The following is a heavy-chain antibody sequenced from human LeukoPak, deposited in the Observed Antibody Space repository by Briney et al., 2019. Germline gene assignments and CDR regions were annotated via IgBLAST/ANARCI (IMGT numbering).Heavy chain of an antibody. CDR1: GFTFYHYV. CDR2: ISVNGGRA. V-gene: IGHV3-23*01. D-gene: IGHD6-6*01. Sequence: RGRSLRLSCAASGFTFYHYVMTWVRRTPAQGLACVSLISVNGGRASYADSVKGRFTISRDNLKSTVYLQMNSQRAEETATYYCVKDHTESSPWYMDFWGRGALVTVSS. CDR3: VKDHTESSPWYMDF. J-gene: IGHJ2*01.